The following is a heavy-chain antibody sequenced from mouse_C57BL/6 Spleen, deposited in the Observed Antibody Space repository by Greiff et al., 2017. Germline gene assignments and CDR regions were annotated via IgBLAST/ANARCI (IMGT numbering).Heavy chain of an antibody. D-gene: IGHD1-1*01. CDR2: IDPSDSYT. CDR1: GYTFTSYW. CDR3: ARRGLETVFAC. Sequence: QVQLQQPGAELVKPGASVKLSCKASGYTFTSYWMQWVKQRPGQGLEWIGEIDPSDSYTNYNQKFKGKATLTVDTSSSTAYMQLSSLTSEDSAVYCCARRGLETVFACWGQGALVTVAA. V-gene: IGHV1-50*01. J-gene: IGHJ3*01.